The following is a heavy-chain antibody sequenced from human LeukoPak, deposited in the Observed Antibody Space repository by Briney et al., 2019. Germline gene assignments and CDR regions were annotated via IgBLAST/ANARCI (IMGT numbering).Heavy chain of an antibody. J-gene: IGHJ4*02. CDR1: AYTLSGYY. CDR2: INPKSGVT. CDR3: ARDRVGSGWPRPFYFEF. D-gene: IGHD6-19*01. Sequence: ASVKVSCKASAYTLSGYYMHWVRQAPGQGLEWMGWINPKSGVTNYAQKFQGRVTMTWDTSINTTFMELSRLRSDDTALYYCARDRVGSGWPRPFYFEFWGQGTLVTVSS. V-gene: IGHV1-2*02.